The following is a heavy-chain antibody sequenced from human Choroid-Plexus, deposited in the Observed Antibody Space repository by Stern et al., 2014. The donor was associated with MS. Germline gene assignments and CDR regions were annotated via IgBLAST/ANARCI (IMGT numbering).Heavy chain of an antibody. D-gene: IGHD2/OR15-2a*01. V-gene: IGHV3-30*18. CDR3: AKDRQYLTYFFDH. Sequence: QVQLVESEGGVVQPGRPLRLSCVASGFTFGSCAMHWVRQAPGKGLEWVAGVSYDGSNKYYADSGKGRFTISRDNSQNTLYMQMSSLRPEDTAVYYCAKDRQYLTYFFDHWGQGSLVTVSS. CDR1: GFTFGSCA. J-gene: IGHJ5*02. CDR2: VSYDGSNK.